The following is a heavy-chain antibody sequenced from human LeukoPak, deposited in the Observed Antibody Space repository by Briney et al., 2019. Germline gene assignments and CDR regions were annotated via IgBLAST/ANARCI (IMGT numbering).Heavy chain of an antibody. D-gene: IGHD6-13*01. CDR3: ARGAVWYLFDY. Sequence: SETLSLTCTVSGGSISSYYWSWIRQPPGKGLEWIGYIYYSGSTNYNPSLKSRVTISVDTSKNQFSLKLSSVTAADTAVYCCARGAVWYLFDYWGQGTTVTVSS. CDR1: GGSISSYY. V-gene: IGHV4-59*01. J-gene: IGHJ4*03. CDR2: IYYSGST.